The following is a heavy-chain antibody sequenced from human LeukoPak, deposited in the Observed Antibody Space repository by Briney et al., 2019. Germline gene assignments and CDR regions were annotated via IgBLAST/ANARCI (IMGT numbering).Heavy chain of an antibody. J-gene: IGHJ4*02. D-gene: IGHD3-10*01. CDR3: ARGGVAAKYYFDY. CDR1: GVSISSTNHF. Sequence: WETLSLTCNVSGVSISSTNHFWACIRQAPGKELEWIGSVYYTGTTYYNPSLKSRLTMSLDTSENQFSLKLTSVTAADTAVYYCARGGVAAKYYFDYWGPGTLVTVSS. CDR2: VYYTGTT. V-gene: IGHV4-39*07.